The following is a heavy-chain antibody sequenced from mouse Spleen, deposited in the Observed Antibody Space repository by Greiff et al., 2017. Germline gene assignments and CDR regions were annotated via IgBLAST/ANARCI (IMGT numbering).Heavy chain of an antibody. CDR2: IFPGSGNT. Sequence: QLQQSGPELVKPGASVKISCKASGYSFTSYYIHWVKQRPGQGLEWIGWIFPGSGNTKYNEKFKGKATLTADTSSSTAYMQLSSLTSEDSAVYFCARGGFPYAMDYWGQGTSVTVSS. J-gene: IGHJ4*01. CDR1: GYSFTSYY. CDR3: ARGGFPYAMDY. V-gene: IGHV1-66*01.